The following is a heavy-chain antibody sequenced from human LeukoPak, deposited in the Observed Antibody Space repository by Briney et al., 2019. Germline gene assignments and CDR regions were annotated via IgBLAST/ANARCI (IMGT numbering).Heavy chain of an antibody. CDR1: GGSISSGGYS. V-gene: IGHV4-30-2*01. Sequence: SETLSLTCAVSGGSISSGGYSWSWIRQPPGKGLEWIGYIYHSGSTYYYPSLKSRVTISVDRSKNQFSLKLSSETAADTAVYYCARVLIIPMVRGVIPDAFDIWGQGTMVTVSS. D-gene: IGHD3-10*01. CDR2: IYHSGST. CDR3: ARVLIIPMVRGVIPDAFDI. J-gene: IGHJ3*02.